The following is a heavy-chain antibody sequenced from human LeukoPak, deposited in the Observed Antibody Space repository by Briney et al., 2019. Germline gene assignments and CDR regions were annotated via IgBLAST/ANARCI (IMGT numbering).Heavy chain of an antibody. CDR3: AKDLPMVRGVLHPRYFDY. V-gene: IGHV4-34*01. CDR2: INHSGST. J-gene: IGHJ4*02. CDR1: GGSFSGYY. Sequence: SETLSLTCAVYGGSFSGYYWSWIRQPPGKGLEWIGEINHSGSTNYNPSLKSRVTISVDTSKNQFSLKLSSVAAADTAVYYCAKDLPMVRGVLHPRYFDYWGQGTLVTVSS. D-gene: IGHD3-10*01.